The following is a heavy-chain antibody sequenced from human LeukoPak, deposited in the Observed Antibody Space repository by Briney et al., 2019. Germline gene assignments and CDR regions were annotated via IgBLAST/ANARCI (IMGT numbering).Heavy chain of an antibody. D-gene: IGHD1-26*01. J-gene: IGHJ4*02. CDR2: IRQDGDLK. CDR1: GFTFSSYA. CDR3: AREIVGTIKSYLDY. V-gene: IGHV3-7*01. Sequence: GGSLRLSCAASGFTFSSYAMSWVRQAPGKGLEWVANIRQDGDLKHYVDSVRGRFTISRDNAENSLYLQMNSLRAEDTAIYYCAREIVGTIKSYLDYWGQGTLVTASS.